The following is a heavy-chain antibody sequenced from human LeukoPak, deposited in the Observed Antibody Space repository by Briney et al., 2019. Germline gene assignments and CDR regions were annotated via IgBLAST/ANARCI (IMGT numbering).Heavy chain of an antibody. Sequence: GGSLRLSCAASGFTFSSYAMSWVHQAPGKGLEWVSAISGSGGSTYYADSVKGRFTISRDNSKNTLYLQMNSLRAEDTAVYYCAKKGYYPYYFDYWGQGTLVTVSS. CDR3: AKKGYYPYYFDY. CDR1: GFTFSSYA. D-gene: IGHD3-22*01. V-gene: IGHV3-23*01. CDR2: ISGSGGST. J-gene: IGHJ4*02.